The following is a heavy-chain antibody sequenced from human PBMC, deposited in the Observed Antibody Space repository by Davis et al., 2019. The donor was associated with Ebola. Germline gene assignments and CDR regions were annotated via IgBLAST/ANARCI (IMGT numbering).Heavy chain of an antibody. CDR2: IYYSGST. V-gene: IGHV4-59*01. D-gene: IGHD1-26*01. CDR1: GGSFSGYY. CDR3: ARDLVGATTV. J-gene: IGHJ4*02. Sequence: SETLSLTCAVYGGSFSGYYWSWIRQPPGKGLEWIGYIYYSGSTNYNPSLKSRVTISVDTSKNQFSLKLSSVTAADTAVYYCARDLVGATTVWGQGTLVTVSS.